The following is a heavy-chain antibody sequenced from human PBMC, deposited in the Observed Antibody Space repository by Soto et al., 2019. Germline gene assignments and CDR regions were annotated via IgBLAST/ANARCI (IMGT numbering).Heavy chain of an antibody. CDR3: ARTIGVTTVYYYYYGMDV. CDR1: GFTFSSYS. Sequence: EVQLVESGGGLVQPGGSLRLSCAASGFTFSSYSMNWVRQAPGKGLEWVSYISSSSSTIYYADSVKGRFTISRDNAKNSLYLQMNSLRDEDTAVYYCARTIGVTTVYYYYYGMDVWGQGTTVTVSS. V-gene: IGHV3-48*02. J-gene: IGHJ6*02. D-gene: IGHD4-17*01. CDR2: ISSSSSTI.